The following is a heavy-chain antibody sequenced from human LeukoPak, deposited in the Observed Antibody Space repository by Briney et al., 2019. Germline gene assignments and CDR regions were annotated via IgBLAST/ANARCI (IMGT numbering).Heavy chain of an antibody. J-gene: IGHJ3*02. Sequence: GGSLRLSCAASGFTFADYTMHWVRQLPGMGLEWVSGITWNSDSTDYADSVKGRFTISRDNAKNSLYLEMNSLRADDTALYYCAKGNWGNPFDIWGQGTTVTVFS. D-gene: IGHD7-27*01. CDR2: ITWNSDST. V-gene: IGHV3-9*01. CDR3: AKGNWGNPFDI. CDR1: GFTFADYT.